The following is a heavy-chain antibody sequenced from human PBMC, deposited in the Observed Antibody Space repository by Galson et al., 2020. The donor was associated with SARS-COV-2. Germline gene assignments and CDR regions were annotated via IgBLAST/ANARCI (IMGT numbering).Heavy chain of an antibody. CDR1: GGTISSYY. Sequence: ETSETLSLTCTVSGGTISSYYWSWIRQPPGKGLEWIGYIYYSGSTNYNPSPKSRVTISVDTSKNQFSLKLSSVTAADTAVYYCARHGAAGYQLLAEYFQHWCQGTLVTVSS. CDR3: ARHGAAGYQLLAEYFQH. V-gene: IGHV4-59*08. D-gene: IGHD2-2*01. J-gene: IGHJ1*01. CDR2: IYYSGST.